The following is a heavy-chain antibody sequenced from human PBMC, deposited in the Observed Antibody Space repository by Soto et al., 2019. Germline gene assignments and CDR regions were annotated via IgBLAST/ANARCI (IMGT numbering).Heavy chain of an antibody. J-gene: IGHJ5*02. CDR1: GGSITSYY. CDR3: ARGRGGAAP. CDR2: MYYSGST. V-gene: IGHV4-59*01. Sequence: SETLSLTCTVSGGSITSYYWSWIRQPPGKGLEWIGYMYYSGSTNYNPSLKSRVTISVDTSKNQFSLKLSSVTAADTAVYYCARGRGGAAPWGKGTLVTVSS. D-gene: IGHD3-10*01.